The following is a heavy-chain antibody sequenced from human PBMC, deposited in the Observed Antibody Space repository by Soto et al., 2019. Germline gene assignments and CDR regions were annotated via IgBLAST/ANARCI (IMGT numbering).Heavy chain of an antibody. CDR2: ISAYNGNT. V-gene: IGHV1-18*01. J-gene: IGHJ4*02. Sequence: ASVKVSCKTSGYTFTSYGISWVRQAPGQGIEWMGWISAYNGNTNYAQKLQGRVTMTTDTSTSTAYMELRSLRSDDTAGYSCARDFCRGGSGGYWGQGTLVTVSS. D-gene: IGHD3-16*01. CDR3: ARDFCRGGSGGY. CDR1: GYTFTSYG.